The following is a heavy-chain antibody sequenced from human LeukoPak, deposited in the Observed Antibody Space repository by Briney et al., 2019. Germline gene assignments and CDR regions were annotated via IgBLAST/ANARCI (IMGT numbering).Heavy chain of an antibody. Sequence: ASVKVSCKASGYTFTGYYLHWVRQAPEQGLEWMGWINPNSGGTNYAQKFQGRVTMTRDTSISTAYMELSRLRSDDTAVYYCARDRGCSGGSCYWAFDYYYYGMDVWGQGTTVTVSS. D-gene: IGHD2-15*01. CDR2: INPNSGGT. V-gene: IGHV1-2*02. CDR3: ARDRGCSGGSCYWAFDYYYYGMDV. J-gene: IGHJ6*02. CDR1: GYTFTGYY.